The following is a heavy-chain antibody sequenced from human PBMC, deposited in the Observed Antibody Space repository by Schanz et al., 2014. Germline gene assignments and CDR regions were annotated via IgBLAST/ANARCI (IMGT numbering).Heavy chain of an antibody. V-gene: IGHV1-18*01. CDR2: ISPYNGNT. J-gene: IGHJ6*02. CDR1: RSTFSSYT. CDR3: ARAKRFGDMDV. Sequence: QVQLVQSGAEVKKPGSSVKVSCKASRSTFSSYTISWVRQARGQGLEWMGWISPYNGNTNYAQKLQGRVTLTTDTSTSTAYMELRNLRSDDTAVYYCARAKRFGDMDVWGQGTTVTVSS. D-gene: IGHD3-10*01.